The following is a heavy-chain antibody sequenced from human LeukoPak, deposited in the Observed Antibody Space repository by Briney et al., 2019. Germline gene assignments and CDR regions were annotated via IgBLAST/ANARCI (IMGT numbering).Heavy chain of an antibody. D-gene: IGHD6-13*01. Sequence: SETLSLTCTVSGGSISSYYWSWIRQPPGKGLEWIGYIYTSGSTNYNPSLKSRVTISVDTSKNQFSLKLSSVTAADTAVYYCARVLAAAGHIDYWGQGTLVTVSS. J-gene: IGHJ4*02. V-gene: IGHV4-4*09. CDR3: ARVLAAAGHIDY. CDR2: IYTSGST. CDR1: GGSISSYY.